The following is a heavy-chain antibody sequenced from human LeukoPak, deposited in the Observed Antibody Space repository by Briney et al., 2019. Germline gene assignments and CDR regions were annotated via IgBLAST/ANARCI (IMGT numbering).Heavy chain of an antibody. CDR2: ISSSGSTI. V-gene: IGHV3-48*03. J-gene: IGHJ4*02. Sequence: GGSLRLSCAASGFTFSSYEMNWVRQAPGKGLEWVSYISSSGSTIYYADSVKGRFTISRDNAKNSLYLQMNSLRAEDTAVYYCARDSKLGMVRGVINYWGQGTLATVSS. CDR3: ARDSKLGMVRGVINY. D-gene: IGHD3-10*01. CDR1: GFTFSSYE.